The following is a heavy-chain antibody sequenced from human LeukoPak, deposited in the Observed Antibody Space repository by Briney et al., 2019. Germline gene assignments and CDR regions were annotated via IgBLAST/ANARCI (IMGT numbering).Heavy chain of an antibody. V-gene: IGHV3-48*04. CDR3: ARDSYRIAVAGLDY. D-gene: IGHD6-19*01. Sequence: GGSLRLSCAASGFTFSSYSMNWVRQAPGKGLEWVSYISSSSSTIYYADSVKGRFTISRDNAKNSLYLQMNSLRAEDTAVYYCARDSYRIAVAGLDYWGQGTLVTVSS. CDR1: GFTFSSYS. J-gene: IGHJ4*02. CDR2: ISSSSSTI.